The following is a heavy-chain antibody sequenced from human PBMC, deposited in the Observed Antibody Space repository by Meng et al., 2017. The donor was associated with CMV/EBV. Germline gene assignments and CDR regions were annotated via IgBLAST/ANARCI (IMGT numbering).Heavy chain of an antibody. D-gene: IGHD3-22*01. J-gene: IGHJ4*02. CDR1: GFTFSSYA. CDR2: ISGSGGST. Sequence: GGSLRLSCAASGFTFSSYAMSWVRQAPGKGLEWVSAISGSGGSTYYADSVKGRFTISRDNSKNTLYLQMNSLRAEDTAVYYCAKSLNYYDSSGYSQPFDYWGQGTLVTVSS. V-gene: IGHV3-23*01. CDR3: AKSLNYYDSSGYSQPFDY.